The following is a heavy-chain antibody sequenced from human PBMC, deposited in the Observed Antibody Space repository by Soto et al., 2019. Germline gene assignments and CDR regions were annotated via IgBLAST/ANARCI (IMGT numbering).Heavy chain of an antibody. V-gene: IGHV3-73*02. CDR3: SRDDADWLFN. D-gene: IGHD4-17*01. CDR1: GFTFGGSA. CDR2: IGSRGNSYAT. Sequence: EVQLVESGGGVVQPGGSLKLSCAASGFTFGGSAMQWVRQASGEGLEWLGRIGSRGNSYATAYAASVTDRFTISRDDSKNTAFLQMNNLKTEDTAVYYCSRDDADWLFNWGQGALVTVSS. J-gene: IGHJ4*02.